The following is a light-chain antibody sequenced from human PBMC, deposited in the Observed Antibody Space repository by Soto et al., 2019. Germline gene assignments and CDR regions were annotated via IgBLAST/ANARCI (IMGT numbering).Light chain of an antibody. Sequence: EIVMTQSPATLSVSPGERATLSCRASQSVRNNLAWYQQKPGQAPRLLIYGASTRATGIPARFSGSGSGTEFTLTVNSLQSEDVAVYYCQQYHNWPPVTFGQGTKVEVK. V-gene: IGKV3-15*01. CDR3: QQYHNWPPVT. J-gene: IGKJ1*01. CDR2: GAS. CDR1: QSVRNN.